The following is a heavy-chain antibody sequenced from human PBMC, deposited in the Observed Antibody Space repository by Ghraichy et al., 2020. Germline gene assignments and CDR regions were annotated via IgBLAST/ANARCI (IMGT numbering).Heavy chain of an antibody. D-gene: IGHD2-2*01. CDR1: GYTFTSYY. CDR2: INPSGGST. J-gene: IGHJ6*02. Sequence: ASVKVSCKASGYTFTSYYMHWVRQAPGQGLEWMGIINPSGGSTSYAQKFQGRVTMTRDTSTSTVYMELSSLRSEDTAVYYCARDIVVVPAAMWPPVGWYYYGMDVWAKGPRSPSP. V-gene: IGHV1-46*01. CDR3: ARDIVVVPAAMWPPVGWYYYGMDV.